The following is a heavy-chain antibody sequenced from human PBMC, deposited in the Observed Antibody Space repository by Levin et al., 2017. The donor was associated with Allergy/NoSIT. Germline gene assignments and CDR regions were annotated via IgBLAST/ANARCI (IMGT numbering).Heavy chain of an antibody. Sequence: GESLKISCAASGFTFSSYWMHWVRQAPGKGLVWVSRINSDGSSTSYADSVKGRFTISRDNAKNTLYLQMNSLRAEDTAVYYCARKGGIAAAYYYYYGMDVWGQGTTVTVSS. J-gene: IGHJ6*02. CDR3: ARKGGIAAAYYYYYGMDV. D-gene: IGHD6-13*01. CDR1: GFTFSSYW. CDR2: INSDGSST. V-gene: IGHV3-74*01.